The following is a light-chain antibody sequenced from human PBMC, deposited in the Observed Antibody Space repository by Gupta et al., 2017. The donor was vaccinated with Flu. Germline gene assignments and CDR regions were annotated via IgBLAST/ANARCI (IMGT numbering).Light chain of an antibody. CDR1: QSVRDY. Sequence: EIVLTQSPAALSLSPGERVTLSCRASQSVRDYLAWYHQRPGQSPRLLIYDASNRATDVQARFNASGSETDFTLTISGLEPEDSGVYYCQQRNNWPLTFGGGTKVEIK. V-gene: IGKV3-11*01. J-gene: IGKJ4*01. CDR3: QQRNNWPLT. CDR2: DAS.